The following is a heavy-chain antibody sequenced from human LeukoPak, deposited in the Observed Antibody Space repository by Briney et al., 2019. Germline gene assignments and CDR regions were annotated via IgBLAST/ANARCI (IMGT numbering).Heavy chain of an antibody. J-gene: IGHJ4*02. D-gene: IGHD3-3*01. CDR1: GFTFSNYA. CDR3: ARDERLLSFLK. V-gene: IGHV3-64*01. Sequence: PGGSLRLSCAASGFTFSNYAMHWVRQAPGKGLDYVSSISSDGSRTYYANSVKGRFTISRDNSKNTLYLQMNSLRAEDTAIYYCARDERLLSFLKWGQGTLVTVSS. CDR2: ISSDGSRT.